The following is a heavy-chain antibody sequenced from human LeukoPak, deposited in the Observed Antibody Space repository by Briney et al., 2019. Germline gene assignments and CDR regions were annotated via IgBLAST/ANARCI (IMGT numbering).Heavy chain of an antibody. CDR3: AKETGVGLDV. D-gene: IGHD3-3*01. CDR2: ISYDGSNK. J-gene: IGHJ6*02. CDR1: AFTFSRPP. Sequence: PGGSLRLSCAASAFTFSRPPMHWVRQAPGKGLEWVAVISYDGSNKYYADSDSVKGRFTISRDNSKNTLYLQMNSLRAEDTAVYYCAKETGVGLDVWGQGTTVTVSS. V-gene: IGHV3-30*18.